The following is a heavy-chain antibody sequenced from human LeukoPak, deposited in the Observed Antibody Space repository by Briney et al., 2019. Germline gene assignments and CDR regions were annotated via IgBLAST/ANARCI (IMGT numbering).Heavy chain of an antibody. D-gene: IGHD6-25*01. CDR2: IFFSGYT. Sequence: SETLPLTCVVSGGSISSHYWSWIRQPPGKGLEWIGYIFFSGYTNSNPSLKSRVTISVDTSNNQFSLRLSSVTAADTAVYYCARSERRAQKDTYYNHYYYTDVWGKGTTDTVSS. CDR1: GGSISSHY. J-gene: IGHJ6*03. CDR3: ARSERRAQKDTYYNHYYYTDV. V-gene: IGHV4-59*11.